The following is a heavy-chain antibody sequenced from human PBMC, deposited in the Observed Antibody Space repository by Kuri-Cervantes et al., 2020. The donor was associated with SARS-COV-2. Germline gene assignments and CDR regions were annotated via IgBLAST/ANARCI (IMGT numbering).Heavy chain of an antibody. CDR2: INPNSGGT. V-gene: IGHV1-2*02. D-gene: IGHD4-17*01. CDR1: GYTFTGYY. CDR3: ARDYPVEPELYSSTRQLWPNHMTTVTTGLGY. J-gene: IGHJ4*02. Sequence: ASVKVSCKASGYTFTGYYMHWVRQAHGQGLEWMGWINPNSGGTNYAQKFQGRVTMTRDTSISTAYMELSSLSSEDTAVYYCARDYPVEPELYSSTRQLWPNHMTTVTTGLGYWGQGTLVTVSS.